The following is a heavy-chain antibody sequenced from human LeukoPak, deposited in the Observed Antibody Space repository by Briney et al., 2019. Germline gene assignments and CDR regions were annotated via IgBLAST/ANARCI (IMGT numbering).Heavy chain of an antibody. D-gene: IGHD3-9*01. J-gene: IGHJ3*02. Sequence: SETLSLTCAVYGGSFSGYYWSWIRQPPGKGLEWIGEINHSGSTNYNPSLKSRVTISVDTSKNQFSLKLSSVTAADTAVYYCARGDLDYDILTGYYGRTSLDAFDIWGQGTMVTVSS. CDR3: ARGDLDYDILTGYYGRTSLDAFDI. CDR2: INHSGST. V-gene: IGHV4-34*01. CDR1: GGSFSGYY.